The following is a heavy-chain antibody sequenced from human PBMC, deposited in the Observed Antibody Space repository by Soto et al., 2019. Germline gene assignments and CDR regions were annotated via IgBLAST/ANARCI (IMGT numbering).Heavy chain of an antibody. CDR1: GGSISSSNW. D-gene: IGHD3-22*01. CDR2: IYHSGYT. J-gene: IGHJ4*02. Sequence: TSETLSLTCAVSGGSISSSNWWSWVRQPPGKGLEWIGEIYHSGYTNYNPSLKSRVTISLDKSKNQFSLKLSSVTAADTAVYYCARLRYYYDSSGYYGPLGYWGQGTLVTVSS. CDR3: ARLRYYYDSSGYYGPLGY. V-gene: IGHV4-4*02.